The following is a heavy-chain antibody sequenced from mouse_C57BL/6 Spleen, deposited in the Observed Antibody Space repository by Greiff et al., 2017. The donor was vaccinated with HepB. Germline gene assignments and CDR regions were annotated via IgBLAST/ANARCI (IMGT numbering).Heavy chain of an antibody. D-gene: IGHD1-1*01. CDR2: IDPENGDT. J-gene: IGHJ2*01. CDR1: GFNIKDDY. Sequence: EVQLQQSGAELVRPGASVKLSCTASGFNIKDDYMHWVKQRPEQGLEWIGWIDPENGDTEYASKFQGKATITADTSSNTAYLQLSSLTSEDTAVYYCTTSYHYGSSYHYWGQRTTLTVST. V-gene: IGHV14-4*01. CDR3: TTSYHYGSSYHY.